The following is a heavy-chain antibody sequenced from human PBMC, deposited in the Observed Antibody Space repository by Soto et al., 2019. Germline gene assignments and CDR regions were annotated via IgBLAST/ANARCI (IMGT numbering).Heavy chain of an antibody. CDR2: IGTAGDT. Sequence: GGSLRLSCAASGFTFSSCDMHWVRQATGKGLEWVSAIGTAGDTYYPGSVKGRFTISRENAKNSLYLQMNSLRAGDTAVYYCARAVYSSSSDPNAFDIWGQGTMVTVSS. J-gene: IGHJ3*02. CDR3: ARAVYSSSSDPNAFDI. D-gene: IGHD6-13*01. V-gene: IGHV3-13*01. CDR1: GFTFSSCD.